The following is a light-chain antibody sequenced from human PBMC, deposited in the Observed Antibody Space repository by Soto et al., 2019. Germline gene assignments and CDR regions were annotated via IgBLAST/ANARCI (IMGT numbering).Light chain of an antibody. J-gene: IGKJ4*01. CDR3: LQHSTYPAT. CDR2: AAS. V-gene: IGKV1-17*03. CDR1: QGINYY. Sequence: DIQMTQSPSVMSASVGDTVTITCRASQGINYYLAWFQQQPGKVPKRLIYAASDLESGVPSRFSGSGSGTEFTLTISSLQPEDFATYYCLQHSTYPATFGGGTKVEIK.